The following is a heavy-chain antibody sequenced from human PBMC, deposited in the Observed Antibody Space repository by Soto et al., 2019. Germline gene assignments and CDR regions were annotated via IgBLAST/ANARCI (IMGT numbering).Heavy chain of an antibody. CDR3: AKDWRWEQQIYGMNV. J-gene: IGHJ6*02. D-gene: IGHD1-26*01. V-gene: IGHV3-30*18. CDR2: ISYDGRNK. Sequence: PGGSLRLSCVASDFNFRNYGMHWVRQAPGKGLEWVADISYDGRNKYYAESVRGRFTISRDNSKNTLYLQMNSLRTEDTAVYYCAKDWRWEQQIYGMNVWGQGTTVTVSS. CDR1: DFNFRNYG.